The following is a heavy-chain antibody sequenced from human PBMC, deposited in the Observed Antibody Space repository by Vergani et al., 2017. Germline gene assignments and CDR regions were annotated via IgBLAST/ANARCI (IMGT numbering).Heavy chain of an antibody. D-gene: IGHD1-26*01. J-gene: IGHJ3*02. CDR1: GFTFDDYA. V-gene: IGHV3-9*01. CDR3: AKDIYSGGPEGAFDI. Sequence: VQLVESGGGVVQPGRSLRLSCAASGFTFDDYAMHWVRQAPGKGLEWVSGISWNSGSIGYADSVKGRFTISRDNAKNSLYLQMNSLRAEDTALYYCAKDIYSGGPEGAFDIWGQGTMVTVSS. CDR2: ISWNSGSI.